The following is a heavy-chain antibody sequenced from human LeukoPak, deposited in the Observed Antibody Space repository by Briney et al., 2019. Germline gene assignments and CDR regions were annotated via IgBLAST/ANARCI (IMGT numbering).Heavy chain of an antibody. D-gene: IGHD5-18*01. Sequence: SETLSLTCAVCGGSFSDYYWRWIRQPPGKGLEWIGEINYSGSTNYNPPLKSRVTISVDTSKNQFSLKLSSVTAADTAVYYCARRWIQLWPLAGYFDYWGQGTLVTVPS. CDR2: INYSGST. CDR3: ARRWIQLWPLAGYFDY. J-gene: IGHJ4*02. CDR1: GGSFSDYY. V-gene: IGHV4-34*01.